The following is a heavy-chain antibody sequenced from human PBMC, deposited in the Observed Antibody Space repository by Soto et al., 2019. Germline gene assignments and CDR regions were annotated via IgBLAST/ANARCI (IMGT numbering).Heavy chain of an antibody. V-gene: IGHV3-53*01. CDR1: GFTVSGNY. Sequence: PGGSLRLSCAASGFTVSGNYMSWVRQVPGKGLEWVSVIYSGGYTYYADSVKGRFTISRENSKNTLYLQMNSLRSEDTAVYYGARDPRGSSSRGDAFDIWGQGTMVTVSS. CDR2: IYSGGYT. D-gene: IGHD2-2*01. J-gene: IGHJ3*02. CDR3: ARDPRGSSSRGDAFDI.